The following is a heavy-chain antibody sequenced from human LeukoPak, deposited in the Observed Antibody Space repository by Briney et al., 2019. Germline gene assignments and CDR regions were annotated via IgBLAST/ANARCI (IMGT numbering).Heavy chain of an antibody. D-gene: IGHD6-19*01. J-gene: IGHJ4*02. CDR3: ARVGSGWYRHVDY. CDR1: GGSISSSSYY. V-gene: IGHV4-39*07. CDR2: IYYSGST. Sequence: SETLSLTCTVSGGSISSSSYYWGWIRQPPGKGLEWIGSIYYSGSTNYNPSLKSRVTISVDTSKNQFSLKLSSVTAADTAVYYCARVGSGWYRHVDYWGQGTLVTVSS.